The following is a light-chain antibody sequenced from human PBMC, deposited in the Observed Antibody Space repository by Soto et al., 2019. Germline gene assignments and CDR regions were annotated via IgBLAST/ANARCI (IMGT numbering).Light chain of an antibody. CDR2: GNS. CDR3: QSYDSRLSGHAV. V-gene: IGLV1-40*01. CDR1: SSNIGAGYD. J-gene: IGLJ2*01. Sequence: QSVLTQPPSVSGAPGQRVTISCTGRSSNIGAGYDVHWYQQFPGTATKLLIYGNSNRPSGVPDRFSGSKSGTSASLAITGLQAEDEADYYCQSYDSRLSGHAVFGGGTKLTVL.